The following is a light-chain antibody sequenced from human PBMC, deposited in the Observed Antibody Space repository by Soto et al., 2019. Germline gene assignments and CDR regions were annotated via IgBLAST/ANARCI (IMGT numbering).Light chain of an antibody. CDR2: GAS. CDR3: QQYNNWTPGT. J-gene: IGKJ1*01. Sequence: EIVMTQSPATLSVSPGERATLSCRASQSVSSNLAWYQQKPGQAPRLLIYGASTRATGIPARFSGSGSGTELTITISSLQSEDFAVYYCQQYNNWTPGTFGQGTKVEIK. V-gene: IGKV3-15*01. CDR1: QSVSSN.